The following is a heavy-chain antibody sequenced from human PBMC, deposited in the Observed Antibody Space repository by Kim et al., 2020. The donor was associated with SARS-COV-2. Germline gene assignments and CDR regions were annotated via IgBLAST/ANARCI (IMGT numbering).Heavy chain of an antibody. D-gene: IGHD6-13*01. CDR1: GFTFSIYS. V-gene: IGHV3-48*02. CDR2: ISSTSRNI. Sequence: GGSLRLSCAASGFTFSIYSIDWVRRAPGKGLEWIIYISSTSRNIYYADSVKGRFTVSRDNAENSVYMQMDSLTDEATAIYYCARVGPGGYTVDYWGQGTTVTVSS. CDR3: ARVGPGGYTVDY. J-gene: IGHJ4*02.